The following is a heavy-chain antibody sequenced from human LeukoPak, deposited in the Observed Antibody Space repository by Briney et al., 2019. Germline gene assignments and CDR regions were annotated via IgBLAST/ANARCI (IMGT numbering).Heavy chain of an antibody. J-gene: IGHJ5*02. CDR2: ISGISNTI. Sequence: GGSLRLSCAASGFSFSSYSMNWVRQAPGKGLEWVSYISGISNTIYYADSVKGRFTISRDNAKNSLYLQMNSLRVEDTAVYYCARDVKYYYGSESLDWFDPWGQGTLVTVSS. D-gene: IGHD3-10*01. V-gene: IGHV3-48*01. CDR1: GFSFSSYS. CDR3: ARDVKYYYGSESLDWFDP.